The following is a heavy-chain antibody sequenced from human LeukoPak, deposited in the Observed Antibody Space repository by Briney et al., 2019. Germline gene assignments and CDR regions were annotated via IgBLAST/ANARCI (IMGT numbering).Heavy chain of an antibody. CDR1: GFTFSDFY. D-gene: IGHD3-22*01. Sequence: GGSLRLSCAASGFTFSDFYMSWIRQAPGKGLEWVSYISSSGTTIYYTGSVKGRFTISRDNAKNSLSLQINSLRAEDTAIYYCARHGGDYEDYFDYWGQGTLVTVSS. CDR2: ISSSGTTI. V-gene: IGHV3-11*01. CDR3: ARHGGDYEDYFDY. J-gene: IGHJ4*02.